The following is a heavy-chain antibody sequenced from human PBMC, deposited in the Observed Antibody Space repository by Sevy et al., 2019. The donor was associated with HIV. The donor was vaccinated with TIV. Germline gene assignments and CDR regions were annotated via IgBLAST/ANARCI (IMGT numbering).Heavy chain of an antibody. D-gene: IGHD6-13*01. CDR3: ARDGPEYSSSAWDYYGMDV. J-gene: IGHJ6*02. Sequence: GGSLRLSCAASRFTFTSYAMHWVRQAPGKGLEWVAIISLDGSNKYYADSVKGRFTISRDISKNTLYLQMNSLRPEDMAAYYCARDGPEYSSSAWDYYGMDVWGQGTTVTVSS. CDR2: ISLDGSNK. CDR1: RFTFTSYA. V-gene: IGHV3-30-3*01.